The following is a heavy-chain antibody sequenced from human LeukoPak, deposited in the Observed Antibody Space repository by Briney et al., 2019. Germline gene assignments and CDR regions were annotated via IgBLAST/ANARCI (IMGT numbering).Heavy chain of an antibody. CDR3: AKDRAELAGDVSDD. CDR2: ICGSGGST. D-gene: IGHD2-8*02. Sequence: GVSLRLSCSASGFTFSNYAMTWVRLAPGKGLEWASVICGSGGSTDYPDSEKGRFTISRDNSKNTLYLQMNSLRAEDTAVYYCAKDRAELAGDVSDDWGQGTLVTVSS. V-gene: IGHV3-23*01. J-gene: IGHJ4*02. CDR1: GFTFSNYA.